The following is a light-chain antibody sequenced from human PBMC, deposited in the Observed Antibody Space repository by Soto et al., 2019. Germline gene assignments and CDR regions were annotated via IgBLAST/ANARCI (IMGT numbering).Light chain of an antibody. CDR2: DAS. Sequence: EVVLTQSPATLSLSPGERATLSCRASQNINSFLAWYQQKPGQAPSLLIYDASNRATGTPARFRGSGSGTDFTLTISSLDPEDFAKYYCQQRSNWPLTFGGGTKVEVK. J-gene: IGKJ4*01. CDR1: QNINSF. V-gene: IGKV3-11*01. CDR3: QQRSNWPLT.